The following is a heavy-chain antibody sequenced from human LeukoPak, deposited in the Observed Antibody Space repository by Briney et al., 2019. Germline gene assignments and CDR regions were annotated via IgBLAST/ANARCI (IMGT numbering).Heavy chain of an antibody. CDR1: GGSISSYY. CDR2: IYYSGTT. CDR3: ARGFRGSRSNRLNWFDP. J-gene: IGHJ5*02. D-gene: IGHD2/OR15-2a*01. Sequence: SETLSLTCSVSGGSISSYYWSWIRQPPGKGLEWIGYIYYSGTTNYNPSLKSRVTISVDTSKNQFSLKLSSVTAADTAVYYCARGFRGSRSNRLNWFDPWGQGTLVTVSS. V-gene: IGHV4-59*12.